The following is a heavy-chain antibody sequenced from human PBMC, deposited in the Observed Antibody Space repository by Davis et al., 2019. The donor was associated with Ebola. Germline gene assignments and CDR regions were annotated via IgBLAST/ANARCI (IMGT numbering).Heavy chain of an antibody. D-gene: IGHD3-3*01. CDR2: TNHSGST. J-gene: IGHJ6*02. CDR1: GGSFSGHY. V-gene: IGHV4-34*01. Sequence: SETLSLTCAVYGGSFSGHYWSWIRQPPGKGLEWIGETNHSGSTNFNPSLKSRVTISVDTSKNHFSLKLSSVTAADTAVYYCARGHDYDFWSGYSMGYYYGMDVWGQGTTATVSS. CDR3: ARGHDYDFWSGYSMGYYYGMDV.